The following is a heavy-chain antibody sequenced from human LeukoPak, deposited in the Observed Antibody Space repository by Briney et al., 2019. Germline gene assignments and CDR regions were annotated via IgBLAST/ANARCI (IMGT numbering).Heavy chain of an antibody. J-gene: IGHJ6*03. D-gene: IGHD3-10*01. V-gene: IGHV1-2*02. Sequence: ASVKVSCKASGYTFTGYYMHWVRQAPGQGLEWMGWINPNSGGTNYAQKFQGRVTMTRNTSISTAYMELSSLRSEDTAVYYCARVFSHYGSGSYYNSPYYYMDVWGKGTTVTVSS. CDR2: INPNSGGT. CDR3: ARVFSHYGSGSYYNSPYYYMDV. CDR1: GYTFTGYY.